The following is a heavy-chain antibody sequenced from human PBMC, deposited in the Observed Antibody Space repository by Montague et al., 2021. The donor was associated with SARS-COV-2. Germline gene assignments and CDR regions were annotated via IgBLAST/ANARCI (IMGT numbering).Heavy chain of an antibody. CDR3: ARGRPVQGSFRHFDSISSGALDI. V-gene: IGHV4-34*01. CDR1: RGSFSNYY. Sequence: SETLSLTCAVSRGSFSNYYWTWIRQSPGKGLELIGEINQGGAPNYTPTLKSRVTISLDTSKKQISLKLNSVTVADTAVFFCARGRPVQGSFRHFDSISSGALDIWAQGSLVIVSS. J-gene: IGHJ3*02. D-gene: IGHD3-9*01. CDR2: INQGGAP.